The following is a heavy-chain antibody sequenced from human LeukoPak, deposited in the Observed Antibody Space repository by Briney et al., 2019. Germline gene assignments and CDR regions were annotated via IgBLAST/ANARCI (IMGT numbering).Heavy chain of an antibody. J-gene: IGHJ4*02. Sequence: SETLSLTCTVSGYSITSAYYWGWIRQPPGKGLEWIGSFFLKGSTYYNPSLKSRVTISVDTSKNQFSLTLSSVTAADTAVYYCARTHHFDSSGYYYYWGQGTLVTVSS. D-gene: IGHD3-22*01. CDR3: ARTHHFDSSGYYYY. V-gene: IGHV4-38-2*02. CDR2: FFLKGST. CDR1: GYSITSAYY.